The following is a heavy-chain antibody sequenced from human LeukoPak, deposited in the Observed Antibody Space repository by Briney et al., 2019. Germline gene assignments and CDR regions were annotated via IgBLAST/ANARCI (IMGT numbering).Heavy chain of an antibody. CDR3: AKKGATTGDFDY. J-gene: IGHJ4*02. D-gene: IGHD1-26*01. V-gene: IGHV3-33*06. CDR2: IWYDGSNK. Sequence: GGSLRLSCAASGFTFNNHDMHWVRQAPGKGLEWVAVIWYDGSNKYYADSVKGRFTISRDNSKNTLYLQMNSLRAEDTAVYYCAKKGATTGDFDYWGQGTLVTVSS. CDR1: GFTFNNHD.